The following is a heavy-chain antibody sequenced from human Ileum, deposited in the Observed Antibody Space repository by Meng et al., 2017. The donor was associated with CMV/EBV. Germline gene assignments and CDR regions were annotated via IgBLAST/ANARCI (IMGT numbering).Heavy chain of an antibody. V-gene: IGHV1-2*02. CDR3: VRSSGWSRFDY. CDR1: GFTFSGYY. J-gene: IGHJ4*02. D-gene: IGHD6-19*01. CDR2: INSKNDGT. Sequence: VKLVRSGVEVKKPGASVKVSCTTSGFTFSGYYIHWVRQAPGQGLEWMGWINSKNDGTNYARKFQGRVTMTRETSISTAHMELSGLMSDDTAVYYCVRSSGWSRFDYWGQGTLVTVSS.